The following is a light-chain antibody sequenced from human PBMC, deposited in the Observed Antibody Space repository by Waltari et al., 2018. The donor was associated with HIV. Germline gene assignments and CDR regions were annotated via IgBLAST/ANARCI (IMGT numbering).Light chain of an antibody. CDR1: TSAIGSSDY. V-gene: IGLV2-8*01. Sequence: QSALTQPPSASGSPGQSVTLSCTGTTSAIGSSDYVSWYQQPPGKAPKLVISEVTKRPSGVSDRFSGSKSGNTAFLTVSGLQAEDEAYYYCSSFANRDGFYVLFGGGTRLTVL. CDR3: SSFANRDGFYVL. CDR2: EVT. J-gene: IGLJ2*01.